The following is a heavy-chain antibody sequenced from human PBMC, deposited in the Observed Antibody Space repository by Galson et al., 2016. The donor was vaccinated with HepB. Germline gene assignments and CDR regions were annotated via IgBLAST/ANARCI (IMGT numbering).Heavy chain of an antibody. CDR3: AAPYGEFLMVFDY. Sequence: SLRLSCAGSGFIFNSHAMSWVRQAPGKGLELVSAISDIGANTYHADFVKGRFTISRDNSKNTMYLQMNSLRVEDTAVYYCAAPYGEFLMVFDYWGQGTLVTVSS. CDR1: GFIFNSHA. V-gene: IGHV3-23*01. J-gene: IGHJ4*02. D-gene: IGHD3-10*01. CDR2: ISDIGANT.